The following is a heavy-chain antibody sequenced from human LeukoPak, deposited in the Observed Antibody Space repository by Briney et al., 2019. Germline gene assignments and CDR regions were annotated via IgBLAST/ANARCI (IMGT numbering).Heavy chain of an antibody. Sequence: PGGSLRLSCAASGFTFSSYAMSWVRQAPGKGLEWVSAISSSGGSTYYADSVKGRFTISRDNSKNTLYLQMNSLRAEDTAVYYCAKGYSSWYTSRSDYWGQGTLVTVSS. J-gene: IGHJ4*02. CDR2: ISSSGGST. V-gene: IGHV3-23*01. CDR3: AKGYSSWYTSRSDY. D-gene: IGHD6-13*01. CDR1: GFTFSSYA.